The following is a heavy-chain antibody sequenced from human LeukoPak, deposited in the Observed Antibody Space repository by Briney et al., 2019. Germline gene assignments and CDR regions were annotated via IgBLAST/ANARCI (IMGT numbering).Heavy chain of an antibody. CDR2: INPDGNKK. V-gene: IGHV3-7*03. D-gene: IGHD3-16*01. CDR3: AKVTGGDMITYGGLDY. Sequence: GGSLRLSCAASGFTFSSYAMSWVRQAPGKGLEWVASINPDGNKKYSADSVKGRFTISRDNAENSLYLQMNSLRAEDTAVYYCAKVTGGDMITYGGLDYWGQGTLVTVSS. CDR1: GFTFSSYA. J-gene: IGHJ4*02.